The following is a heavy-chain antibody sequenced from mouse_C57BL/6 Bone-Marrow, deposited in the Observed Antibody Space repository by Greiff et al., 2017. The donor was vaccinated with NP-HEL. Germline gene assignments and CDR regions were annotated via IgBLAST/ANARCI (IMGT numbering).Heavy chain of an antibody. J-gene: IGHJ3*01. Sequence: QVHVKQSGAELARPGASVKLSCKASGYTFTSYGISWVKQRTGQGLEWIGEIYPRSGNTYYNEKFKGKATLTADKSSSTAYMELRSLTSEDSAVYFCARGNYGSRAWFAYWGQGTLVTVSA. CDR3: ARGNYGSRAWFAY. V-gene: IGHV1-81*01. CDR2: IYPRSGNT. D-gene: IGHD1-1*01. CDR1: GYTFTSYG.